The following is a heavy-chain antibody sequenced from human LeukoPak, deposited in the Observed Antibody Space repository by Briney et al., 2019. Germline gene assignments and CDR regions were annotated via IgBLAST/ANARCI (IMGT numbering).Heavy chain of an antibody. D-gene: IGHD3-16*01. CDR1: GGSISSSSYY. Sequence: PSETLSLICTVSGGSISSSSYYWGWIRQPPGKGLEWIGSIYYSGSTYYNPSLKSRVTISVDTSKNQFSLKLSSVTAADTAVYFCFADRGGDQGDSWGQGTLVTVSS. CDR3: FADRGGDQGDS. CDR2: IYYSGST. V-gene: IGHV4-39*07. J-gene: IGHJ4*02.